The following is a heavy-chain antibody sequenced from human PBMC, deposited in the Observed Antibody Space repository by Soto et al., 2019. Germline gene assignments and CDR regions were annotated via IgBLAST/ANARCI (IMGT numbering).Heavy chain of an antibody. V-gene: IGHV4-31*03. CDR2: IYYSGST. Sequence: QVQLQESGPGLVKPSQTLSLTCTVSGGSISTGGYYWTWIRQHPGKGLEWIGYIYYSGSTYYNQSLKSRVTISVDTSKNQFSLKLSSVTAADTAVYYCARGLSVTLFDNWGQGTLVTVSS. J-gene: IGHJ4*02. D-gene: IGHD4-17*01. CDR1: GGSISTGGYY. CDR3: ARGLSVTLFDN.